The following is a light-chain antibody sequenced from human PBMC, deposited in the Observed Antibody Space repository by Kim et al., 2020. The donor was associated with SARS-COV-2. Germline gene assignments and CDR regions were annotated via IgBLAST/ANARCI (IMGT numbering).Light chain of an antibody. V-gene: IGLV1-51*01. J-gene: IGLJ7*01. CDR2: DTD. CDR3: GTWDSSLSGGV. Sequence: KVTIPCSGGNSNIGNKDVAWYQQLPGTAPKLLIYDTDKRPSGIPDRFSGSKSGTSATLGITGLQPGDEADYYCGTWDSSLSGGVFGGGTQLTVL. CDR1: NSNIGNKD.